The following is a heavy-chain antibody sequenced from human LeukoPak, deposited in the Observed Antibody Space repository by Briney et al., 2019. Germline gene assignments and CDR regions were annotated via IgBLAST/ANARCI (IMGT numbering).Heavy chain of an antibody. Sequence: PGGSLRLSCAASGFTFSSYWMTWVRQAPGKGLEWVANIKHNGDELNYVDSVEDRFTISRDNAKNSLYLHMTDLRAEDTAVYYCARELCTFDSWGQGTLVTVSS. CDR3: ARELCTFDS. CDR2: IKHNGDEL. V-gene: IGHV3-7*01. J-gene: IGHJ4*02. D-gene: IGHD3-16*01. CDR1: GFTFSSYW.